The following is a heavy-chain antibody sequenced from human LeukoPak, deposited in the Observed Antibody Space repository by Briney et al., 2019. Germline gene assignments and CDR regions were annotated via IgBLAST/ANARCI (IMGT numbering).Heavy chain of an antibody. CDR1: GFTFDDYT. D-gene: IGHD3-22*01. J-gene: IGHJ4*02. CDR2: ISWDGGST. V-gene: IGHV3-43*01. CDR3: ARPSQTVIDH. Sequence: GGSLRLSCAASGFTFDDYTMHWVRQAPGKGLEWVSLISWDGGSTYYADSVKGRFTISRDNAKNSLYLQMNSLRAEDTAVYYCARPSQTVIDHWGQGTLVTVFS.